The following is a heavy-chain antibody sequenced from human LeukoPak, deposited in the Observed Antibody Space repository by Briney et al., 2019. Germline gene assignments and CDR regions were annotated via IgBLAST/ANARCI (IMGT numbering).Heavy chain of an antibody. Sequence: PGGSLRLSCATSGFTFSSYSMNWVRQAPGKGLEWVSCISSSSGYIYYTDSVKGRFTISRDNAKNSLTLQMNSLRAEDTAVYYYARDLKYYDSSGFDYWGQGTLVTVSS. J-gene: IGHJ4*02. CDR3: ARDLKYYDSSGFDY. CDR1: GFTFSSYS. V-gene: IGHV3-21*01. CDR2: ISSSSGYI. D-gene: IGHD3-22*01.